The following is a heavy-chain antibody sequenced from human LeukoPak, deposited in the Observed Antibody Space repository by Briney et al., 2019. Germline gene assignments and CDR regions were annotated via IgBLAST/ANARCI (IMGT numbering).Heavy chain of an antibody. J-gene: IGHJ4*02. Sequence: GASVKLSCKASGGTFSSYAISWVRHAPGPGLEWMGGIIPIFGTANYAQKFQGRVTITTDESTSTAYMELSSLRSEDTVVYYCASTSLQYPPPNDYFDYWGQGTLVSVSS. CDR3: ASTSLQYPPPNDYFDY. V-gene: IGHV1-69*05. CDR1: GGTFSSYA. D-gene: IGHD5-24*01. CDR2: IIPIFGTA.